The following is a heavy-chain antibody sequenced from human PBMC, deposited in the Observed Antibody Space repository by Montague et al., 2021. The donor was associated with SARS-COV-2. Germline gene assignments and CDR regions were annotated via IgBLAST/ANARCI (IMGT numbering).Heavy chain of an antibody. Sequence: SETLSLTCTVSGGSVSSSSYYWGWIRQPPGLGLEWVGSISYSARSYSSLTLQSRLTISADSSENQFSLRLISVTAADTAVYYCASSYYYGSGTYVYNYYMDVGGKGTTVTVSS. D-gene: IGHD3-10*01. CDR3: ASSYYYGSGTYVYNYYMDV. J-gene: IGHJ6*03. CDR2: ISYSARS. V-gene: IGHV4-39*01. CDR1: GGSVSSSSYY.